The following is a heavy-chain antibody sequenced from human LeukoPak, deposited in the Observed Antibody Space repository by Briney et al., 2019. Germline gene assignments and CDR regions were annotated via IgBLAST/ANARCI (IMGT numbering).Heavy chain of an antibody. D-gene: IGHD6-6*01. CDR2: ISSSSSYI. CDR3: ARDRSSSKTRFDY. CDR1: GFTFSSYS. Sequence: GGSLRLSCAASGFTFSSYSMNWVRQAPGKGLEWVSSISSSSSYIYYADSVKGRFTISRDNAKNSLYLQMNSLRTEDTAVYYCARDRSSSKTRFDYWGQGTLVTVSS. V-gene: IGHV3-21*01. J-gene: IGHJ4*02.